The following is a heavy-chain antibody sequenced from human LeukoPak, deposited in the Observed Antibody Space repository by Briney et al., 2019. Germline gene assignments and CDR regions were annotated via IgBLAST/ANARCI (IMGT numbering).Heavy chain of an antibody. D-gene: IGHD5-18*01. J-gene: IGHJ4*02. Sequence: PKASVKVSCKASGGTFSSYGISWVRQAPGQGLEWMGWINPNSGGTNYAQKFQGRVTMTRDTSITTAYMELSRLRSDDTAVYYCARFLPHTADDYWGQGTLVTVSS. CDR1: GGTFSSYG. CDR3: ARFLPHTADDY. V-gene: IGHV1-2*02. CDR2: INPNSGGT.